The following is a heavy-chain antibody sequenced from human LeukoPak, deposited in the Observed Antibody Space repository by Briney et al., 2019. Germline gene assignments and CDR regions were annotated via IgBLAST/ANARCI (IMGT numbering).Heavy chain of an antibody. Sequence: ASVKVSCKASGYTFTSNYIHWVRQAPGQGLEWMGMIYPRDGSTSYAQKFQGRVTVTRDTSTSTVHMELSGLRSEDTAVYYCARAPNPLLYCSGGSCYFDYWGQGTLVTVSS. V-gene: IGHV1-46*01. D-gene: IGHD2-15*01. CDR3: ARAPNPLLYCSGGSCYFDY. CDR1: GYTFTSNY. CDR2: IYPRDGST. J-gene: IGHJ4*02.